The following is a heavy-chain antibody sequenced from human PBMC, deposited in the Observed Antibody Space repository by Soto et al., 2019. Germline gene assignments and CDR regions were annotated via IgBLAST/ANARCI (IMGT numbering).Heavy chain of an antibody. D-gene: IGHD4-17*01. CDR1: GGSVSSGSYY. Sequence: QVQLQESGPGLVKPSETLSLTCTVSGGSVSSGSYYWSWIRQPPGKGLEWIGYIYYSGSTNYNPSLKSRVTISVDTSKNQFSLKLSSVTAADTAVYCCARDNGDYWFDPWGQGTLVTVSS. J-gene: IGHJ5*02. CDR3: ARDNGDYWFDP. V-gene: IGHV4-61*01. CDR2: IYYSGST.